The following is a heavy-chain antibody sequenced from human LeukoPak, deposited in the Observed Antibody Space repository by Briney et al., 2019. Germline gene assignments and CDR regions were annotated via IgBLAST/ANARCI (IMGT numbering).Heavy chain of an antibody. CDR2: MNPNSGNT. J-gene: IGHJ1*01. CDR3: ARGYYDSSGYTDFQH. Sequence: ASVKVSCKASGYTCTSYDINWVRQATGQALEWMGWMNPNSGNTGYAQKFQGRVTMTRNTSVSTAYMELSSLRSEDTPVYCCARGYYDSSGYTDFQHWGQGTLVTVSS. CDR1: GYTCTSYD. V-gene: IGHV1-8*01. D-gene: IGHD3-22*01.